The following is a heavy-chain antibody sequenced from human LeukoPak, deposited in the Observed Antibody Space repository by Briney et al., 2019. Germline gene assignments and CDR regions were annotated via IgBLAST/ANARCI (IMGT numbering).Heavy chain of an antibody. CDR2: IHHSGSG. CDR1: GASISGYY. D-gene: IGHD1-26*01. Sequence: SETLSLTCTVSGASISGYYWSWIRQPPGKGLEWIGYIHHSGSGNSNPSLKSRVTISVDTSNRLFSLRLTSVTAADTAVYHCAGGEEWDKGCAGYWGQGTLITVSS. CDR3: AGGEEWDKGCAGY. V-gene: IGHV4-59*01. J-gene: IGHJ4*02.